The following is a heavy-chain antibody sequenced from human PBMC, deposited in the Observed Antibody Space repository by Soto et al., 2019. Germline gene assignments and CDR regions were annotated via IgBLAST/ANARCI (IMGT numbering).Heavy chain of an antibody. V-gene: IGHV5-51*01. D-gene: IGHD3-3*01. Sequence: GESLKISCKGSGYSFTIYWIGWVRQMPGKGLEWMGIIYPGDSDTRYSPSFQGQVTISADKSISTAYLQWSSLKASDTAMYYCXRSYDFWSGHYRPLFSYWGQGTLVTVSS. J-gene: IGHJ4*02. CDR2: IYPGDSDT. CDR3: XRSYDFWSGHYRPLFSY. CDR1: GYSFTIYW.